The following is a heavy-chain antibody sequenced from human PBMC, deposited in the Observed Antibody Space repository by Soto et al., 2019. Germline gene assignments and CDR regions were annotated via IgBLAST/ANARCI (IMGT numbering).Heavy chain of an antibody. V-gene: IGHV3-33*06. J-gene: IGHJ4*02. CDR1: GFTFCSYG. Sequence: GGSLRLSSAASGFTFCSYGMHWARQTPGKGLEWVAVIRYSGSNEYYADSVKGRFAISRDNSKNTVYLQMNSLRAEDTAIYYCSNWREGSADYFDSWGQGTLVTVSS. CDR3: SNWREGSADYFDS. CDR2: IRYSGSNE.